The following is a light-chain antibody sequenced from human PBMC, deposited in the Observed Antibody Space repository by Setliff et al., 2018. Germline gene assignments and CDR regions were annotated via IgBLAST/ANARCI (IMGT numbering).Light chain of an antibody. J-gene: IGKJ2*01. CDR2: GAS. CDR3: QQYNNWPRT. CDR1: QSVSTN. Sequence: EIVMTQSPATLSVSPGERATLSCRASQSVSTNLAWYQHKPGQAPRLVIHGASTRATGIPARFSGSGSGTEFTLTISSLQSEDFAIYYCQQYNNWPRTFGQGTKVDIK. V-gene: IGKV3-15*01.